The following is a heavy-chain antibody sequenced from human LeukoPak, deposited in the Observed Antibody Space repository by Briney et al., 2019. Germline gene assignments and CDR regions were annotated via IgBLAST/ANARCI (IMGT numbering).Heavy chain of an antibody. CDR1: GGSLNGHY. D-gene: IGHD3/OR15-3a*01. V-gene: IGHV4-34*01. Sequence: SETLSLTCAVYGGSLNGHYWSWIRQPPGKGLEWIGEGSESGGTKFNPSLKSRVTISVDTSRNQFSLTLTSVTAADTAVYFCARRTGQTNTWYPGTVEDWWFFDLWGRGSLVTVSS. J-gene: IGHJ2*01. CDR3: ARRTGQTNTWYPGTVEDWWFFDL. CDR2: GSESGGT.